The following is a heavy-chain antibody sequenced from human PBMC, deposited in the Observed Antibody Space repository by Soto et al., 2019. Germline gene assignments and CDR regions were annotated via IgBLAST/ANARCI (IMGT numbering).Heavy chain of an antibody. CDR3: ARGYYDFWSGYSYYYYGMDV. CDR2: ISSGSYI. CDR1: GFTFSSYS. V-gene: IGHV3-21*01. D-gene: IGHD3-3*01. Sequence: GGSLRLSCAASGFTFSSYSMNWVRQAPGKGLEWVSSISSGSYIYYADSVKGRFTISRDNAKNSLYLQMNSLRAEDTAVYYCARGYYDFWSGYSYYYYGMDVWGQGTTVTVSS. J-gene: IGHJ6*02.